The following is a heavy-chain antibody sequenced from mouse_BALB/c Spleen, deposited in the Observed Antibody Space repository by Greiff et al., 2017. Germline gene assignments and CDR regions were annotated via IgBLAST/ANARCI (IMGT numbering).Heavy chain of an antibody. CDR1: GYAFTNYL. D-gene: IGHD2-1*01. Sequence: QVQLQQSGAELVRPGTSVKVSCKASGYAFTNYLIEWVKQRPGQGLEWIGVINPGSGGTNYNEKFKGKATLTADNSSSTAYMQLSSLTSDDSAVYFCAREVYYGNYSWFAYWGQGTLVTVSA. J-gene: IGHJ3*01. CDR2: INPGSGGT. V-gene: IGHV1-54*01. CDR3: AREVYYGNYSWFAY.